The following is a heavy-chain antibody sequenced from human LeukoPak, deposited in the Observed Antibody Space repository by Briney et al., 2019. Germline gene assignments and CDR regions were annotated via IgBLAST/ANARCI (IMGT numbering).Heavy chain of an antibody. CDR1: GGTFSSYA. CDR2: IIPIFGTA. D-gene: IGHD3-9*01. CDR3: ARAPYPAIDYDRYYYYMDV. Sequence: SVKVSCKASGGTFSSYAISWVRQAPGQGLEWMGGIIPIFGTANYAQKFQGRVTITADESTSTAYMELSSLRSEDTAVYYCARAPYPAIDYDRYYYYMDVWGKGTTVTVSS. J-gene: IGHJ6*03. V-gene: IGHV1-69*01.